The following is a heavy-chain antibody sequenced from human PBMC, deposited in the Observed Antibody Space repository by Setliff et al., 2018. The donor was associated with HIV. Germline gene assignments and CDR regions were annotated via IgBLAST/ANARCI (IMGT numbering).Heavy chain of an antibody. CDR2: ISTYSDER. Sequence: ASVKVSCKPSGYTFTTHGLSWVRQAPGQGLEWMGWISTYSDERSYAQNLQGRVTMTTDTSTSTAYMELRSLRFDDTAVYYCARDVEHMMDVWGQGTTVTVSS. CDR1: GYTFTTHG. V-gene: IGHV1-18*01. J-gene: IGHJ6*02. CDR3: ARDVEHMMDV.